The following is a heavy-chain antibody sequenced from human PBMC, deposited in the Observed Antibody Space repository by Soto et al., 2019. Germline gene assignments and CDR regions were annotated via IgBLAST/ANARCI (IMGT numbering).Heavy chain of an antibody. J-gene: IGHJ5*02. CDR3: ARDWDSSGRFDR. CDR2: ISYSGST. D-gene: IGHD3-10*01. V-gene: IGHV4-59*01. Sequence: SETLSLTCSVSGASITTYYWSWIRQPPGKGLEWIGSISYSGSTKYNPSLESRVMISLDTSKNQFSLRLTSVTAADTALYYCARDWDSSGRFDRRGQGALVTVSS. CDR1: GASITTYY.